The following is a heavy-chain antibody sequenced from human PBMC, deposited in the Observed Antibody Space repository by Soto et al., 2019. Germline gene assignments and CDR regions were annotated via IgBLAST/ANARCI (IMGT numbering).Heavy chain of an antibody. Sequence: QITLKWSGPTLVKPTQTLTLTSTFSGFSLSTSGVGVAWIRQPPGKALAWLALIYWDDDKRSSPTLQPRLTNTKDTSKHQPVLTMTNIDTVDTDTYYCAHLSLGYCSSTSFYANNWFDPWGQGTLVTLSS. D-gene: IGHD2-2*01. V-gene: IGHV2-5*02. CDR3: AHLSLGYCSSTSFYANNWFDP. CDR2: IYWDDDK. J-gene: IGHJ5*02. CDR1: GFSLSTSGVG.